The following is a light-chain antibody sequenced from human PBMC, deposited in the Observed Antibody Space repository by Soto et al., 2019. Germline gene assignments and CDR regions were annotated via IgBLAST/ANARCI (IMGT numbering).Light chain of an antibody. CDR1: QGIRSA. Sequence: AIPLTQSPSSLSASVGDRVTITCRASQGIRSALGWYQQKPGKVPKLLIYAASTLQSGVPSRFSGSGFGPDFTLTLNSLQPEDFATYYCLLDYAYFWAFGQGTKVEVK. CDR3: LLDYAYFWA. CDR2: AAS. V-gene: IGKV1-6*01. J-gene: IGKJ1*01.